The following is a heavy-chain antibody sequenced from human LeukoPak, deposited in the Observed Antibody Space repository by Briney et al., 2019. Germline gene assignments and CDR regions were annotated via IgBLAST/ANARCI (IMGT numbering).Heavy chain of an antibody. J-gene: IGHJ4*02. CDR3: ARVANWGTYFDY. CDR1: GGSNSSSSYY. V-gene: IGHV4-39*07. Sequence: SETLSLTCTVSGGSNSSSSYYWGWIRQPPGKGLEWIGSIYYSGSTYYNPSLKSRVTISVDTSKNQFSLKLSSVTAADTAVYYCARVANWGTYFDYWGQGTLVTVFS. D-gene: IGHD7-27*01. CDR2: IYYSGST.